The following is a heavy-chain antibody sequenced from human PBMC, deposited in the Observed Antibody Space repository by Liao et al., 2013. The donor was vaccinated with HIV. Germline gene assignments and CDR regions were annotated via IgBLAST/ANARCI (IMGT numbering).Heavy chain of an antibody. D-gene: IGHD3-10*01. CDR2: IYTSGNT. CDR1: DGSIRSGSYY. Sequence: VQLQESGPGLVKPSQTLSLTCSVSDGSIRSGSYYWSWIRQSAGKGLEWIGRIYTSGNTNYNPSLKSRVTISVDVSKNQFSLKLRSVTAADTAVYYCVREGREGGKVGYFDYWGQGTLVTVSS. J-gene: IGHJ4*02. V-gene: IGHV4-61*02. CDR3: VREGREGGKVGYFDY.